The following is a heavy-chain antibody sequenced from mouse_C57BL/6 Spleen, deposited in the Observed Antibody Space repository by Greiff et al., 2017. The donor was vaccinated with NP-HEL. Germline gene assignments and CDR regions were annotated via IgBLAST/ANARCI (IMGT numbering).Heavy chain of an antibody. V-gene: IGHV1-19*01. J-gene: IGHJ2*01. CDR2: INPYNGGT. D-gene: IGHD1-1*01. Sequence: VQLQQSGPVLVKPGASVKMSCKASGYTFTDYYMNWVKQSHGKSLEWIGVINPYNGGTSYNQKFKGKATLTVDKSSSTAYMELNSLTSEDSAVYYCARGPTVVAREYYFDYWGQGTTLTVSS. CDR1: GYTFTDYY. CDR3: ARGPTVVAREYYFDY.